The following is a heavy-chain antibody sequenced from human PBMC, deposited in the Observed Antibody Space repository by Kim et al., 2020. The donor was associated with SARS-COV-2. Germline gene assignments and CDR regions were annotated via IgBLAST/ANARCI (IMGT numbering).Heavy chain of an antibody. V-gene: IGHV1-46*01. CDR1: GYTFTSYY. D-gene: IGHD3-16*02. CDR2: INPSGGST. Sequence: ASVKVSCKASGYTFTSYYMYWVRQAPGQGLEWMGIINPSGGSTSYAQKFQGRVTMTRDTSTSTVYMELSSLRSEDTAVYYCARDQYDYVWGSYPSGDAFDIWGQGTMVTVSS. J-gene: IGHJ3*02. CDR3: ARDQYDYVWGSYPSGDAFDI.